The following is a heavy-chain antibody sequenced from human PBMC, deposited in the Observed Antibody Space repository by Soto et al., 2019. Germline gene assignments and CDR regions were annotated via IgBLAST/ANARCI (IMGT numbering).Heavy chain of an antibody. Sequence: QVQLVESGGGVVQPGRSLRLSCAASGFTFSSYGMHWVRQAPGKGLEWVAVISYDGSNKYYADSVKGRFTISRDNSKNTLYLQMNSLRAEDTAVYYCAKNGHDHWGQGTMVTVSS. D-gene: IGHD3-16*01. CDR1: GFTFSSYG. CDR3: AKNGHDH. J-gene: IGHJ3*01. CDR2: ISYDGSNK. V-gene: IGHV3-30*18.